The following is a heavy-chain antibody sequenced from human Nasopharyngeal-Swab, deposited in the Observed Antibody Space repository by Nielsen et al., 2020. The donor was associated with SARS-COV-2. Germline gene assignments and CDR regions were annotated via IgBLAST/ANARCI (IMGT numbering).Heavy chain of an antibody. CDR3: ARVRGYSGYDYFYNYGMDV. Sequence: ESLKISCQGSGYTFTDYWIAWVRQMPGKGLEWMGIIYPGDSDTRYSPSFQGQVTMSADKSYSTAFLQWRSLKASDTATYYCARVRGYSGYDYFYNYGMDVWGQGTTVTVSS. CDR2: IYPGDSDT. J-gene: IGHJ6*02. V-gene: IGHV5-51*01. D-gene: IGHD5-12*01. CDR1: GYTFTDYW.